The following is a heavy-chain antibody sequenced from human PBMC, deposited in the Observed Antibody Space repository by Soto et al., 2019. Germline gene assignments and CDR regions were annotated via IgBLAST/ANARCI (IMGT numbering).Heavy chain of an antibody. CDR3: TGETYYFDY. D-gene: IGHD3-10*01. Sequence: EVQLLESGGGLVQPGGSLRLSCAASGFTFRNFAMTWVRQAPGRGLEWVSGISSSGDSTYYADSVKGRFTISRDNSKNTHYLQMNSLRVEDTAVYYCTGETYYFDYWGQGTLVTVSS. CDR2: ISSSGDST. CDR1: GFTFRNFA. J-gene: IGHJ4*02. V-gene: IGHV3-23*01.